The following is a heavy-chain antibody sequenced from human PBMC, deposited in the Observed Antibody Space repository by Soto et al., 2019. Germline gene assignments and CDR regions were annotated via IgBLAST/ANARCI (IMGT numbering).Heavy chain of an antibody. Sequence: LSLTCAVSGGSISSGGYSWSWIRQPPGKGLEWIGYIYHSGSTYYNPSLKSRVTISVDRSKNQFSLKLSSVTAADTAVYYCARDRKGDGYNYFDYWGQGXLVTVSS. D-gene: IGHD5-12*01. V-gene: IGHV4-30-2*01. CDR3: ARDRKGDGYNYFDY. CDR2: IYHSGST. J-gene: IGHJ4*02. CDR1: GGSISSGGYS.